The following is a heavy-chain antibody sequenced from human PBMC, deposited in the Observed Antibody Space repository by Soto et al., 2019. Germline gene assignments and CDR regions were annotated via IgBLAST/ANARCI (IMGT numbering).Heavy chain of an antibody. CDR1: GYTFSSYG. D-gene: IGHD3-10*01. V-gene: IGHV1-18*01. J-gene: IGHJ4*02. CDR3: ARVYGSGSYSRGQY. Sequence: QVQLVQSGAEVKKPGASVRVSCKTSGYTFSSYGITWVRQAPGQGLGWMGWISGYNGNTEYAQSLQGRVTMTIDTSMSTAYLDLTSMRSEDTAIYYCARVYGSGSYSRGQYWGQGTLVNVSS. CDR2: ISGYNGNT.